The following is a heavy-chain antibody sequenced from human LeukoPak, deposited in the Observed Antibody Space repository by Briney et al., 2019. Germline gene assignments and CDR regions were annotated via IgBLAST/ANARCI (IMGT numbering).Heavy chain of an antibody. D-gene: IGHD6-13*01. J-gene: IGHJ4*02. CDR1: GFTFDDYG. CDR2: INWNGGST. CDR3: AKDRYPIAAADNFDY. V-gene: IGHV3-20*04. Sequence: GGSVRLSCAASGFTFDDYGMSWVRQAPGKGLEWVSGINWNGGSTGYADSVKGRFTISRDNSKNTLYLQMNSLRAEDTAVYYCAKDRYPIAAADNFDYWGQGTLVTVSS.